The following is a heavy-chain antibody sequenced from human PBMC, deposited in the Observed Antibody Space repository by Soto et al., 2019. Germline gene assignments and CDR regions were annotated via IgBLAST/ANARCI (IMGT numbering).Heavy chain of an antibody. CDR2: MYSGGST. CDR3: ARGGSIRNLHGWFDP. V-gene: IGHV3-53*01. J-gene: IGHJ5*02. D-gene: IGHD2-21*01. CDR1: VLTVNSNF. Sequence: EVQLVESGGGLIQPGGSLRLSCAASVLTVNSNFMSWVRQAPGKGPEWVSVMYSGGSTYYADSVRGRFTISRDHFKNTLYLQMSSLSAEDTAVYYCARGGSIRNLHGWFDPWGQGTLVTVSS.